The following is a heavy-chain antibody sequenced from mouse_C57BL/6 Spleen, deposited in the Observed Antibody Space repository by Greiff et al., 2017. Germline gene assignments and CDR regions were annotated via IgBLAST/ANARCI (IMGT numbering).Heavy chain of an antibody. CDR1: GYTFTSYW. CDR2: IDPSDSYT. Sequence: QQSCKASGYTFTSYWMQWVKQRPGQGLEWIGEIDPSDSYTNYNQKFKGKATLTVDTSSSTAYMQLSSLTSEDSAVYYCASYGSSGNYFDYWGQGTTLTVSS. D-gene: IGHD1-1*01. CDR3: ASYGSSGNYFDY. J-gene: IGHJ2*01. V-gene: IGHV1-50*01.